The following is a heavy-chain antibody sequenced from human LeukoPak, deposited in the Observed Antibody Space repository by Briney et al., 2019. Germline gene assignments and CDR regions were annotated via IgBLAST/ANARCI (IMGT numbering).Heavy chain of an antibody. CDR1: GFTFDDYA. CDR2: ISWNSGSI. CDR3: AKGPLPRSTVTRPTADY. J-gene: IGHJ4*02. Sequence: GRSLRLSCAASGFTFDDYAMHWVRQAPGKGLEWVSGISWNSGSIGYADSVKGRFTISRDNAKNSLYLQMNSLRAEDTALYYCAKGPLPRSTVTRPTADYWGQGTLVTVSS. D-gene: IGHD4-17*01. V-gene: IGHV3-9*01.